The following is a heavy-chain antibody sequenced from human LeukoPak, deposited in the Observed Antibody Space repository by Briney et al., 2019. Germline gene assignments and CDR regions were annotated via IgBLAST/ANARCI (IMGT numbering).Heavy chain of an antibody. V-gene: IGHV1-2*02. Sequence: ASVKVSCKVSGYTFTDYYMHWVRQAPGQGLEWMGWINPDNGITNYAQKLQGRVTMTRDTSISTACMELSGLRSDDTAVYYCSRGRVVVPATRLPPLDYWGQGTLVSVSS. CDR2: INPDNGIT. J-gene: IGHJ4*02. CDR3: SRGRVVVPATRLPPLDY. D-gene: IGHD2-21*02. CDR1: GYTFTDYY.